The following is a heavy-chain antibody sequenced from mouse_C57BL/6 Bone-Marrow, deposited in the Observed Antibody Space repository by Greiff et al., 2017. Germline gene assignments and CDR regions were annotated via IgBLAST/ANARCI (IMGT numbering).Heavy chain of an antibody. Sequence: EVQRVESGAELVRPGASVKLSCTASGFNIKDDYMHWVKQRPEQGLEWIGWIDPENGDTEYASKFQGKATITADTSSNTAYLQISSLTSEDTAVYYCTSPITTVVAPRGQGTLVTVSA. CDR1: GFNIKDDY. V-gene: IGHV14-4*01. CDR2: IDPENGDT. J-gene: IGHJ3*01. D-gene: IGHD1-1*01. CDR3: TSPITTVVAP.